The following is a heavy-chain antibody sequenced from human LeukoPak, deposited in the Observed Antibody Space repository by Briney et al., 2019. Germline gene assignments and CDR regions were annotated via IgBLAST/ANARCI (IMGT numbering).Heavy chain of an antibody. CDR3: ASDGTAAGLYFDL. CDR2: IRQDGGEK. Sequence: HPGGSLRLSCAVSGFTFTDYWMNWVRQAPGKELEWVASIRQDGGEKSYVDSVKGRFTISRDNTKNSLYLQINSLRAEDTAVYYCASDGTAAGLYFDLWGQGTLVTVSS. J-gene: IGHJ4*01. D-gene: IGHD6-13*01. V-gene: IGHV3-7*01. CDR1: GFTFTDYW.